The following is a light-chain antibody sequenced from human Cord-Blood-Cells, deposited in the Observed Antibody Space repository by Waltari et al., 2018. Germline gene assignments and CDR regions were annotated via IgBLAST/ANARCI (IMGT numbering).Light chain of an antibody. CDR2: DVS. Sequence: QSALTQPASVSGSPGQSITISCTGTSSDVGGYNYVSWYQQHPGKAPKLMISDVSKRPSGVSNRFSGSKSGNTASLTIAGLQAEDEADYYCSSYTSSSTSWVFGGGTKLTVL. CDR3: SSYTSSSTSWV. J-gene: IGLJ3*02. CDR1: SSDVGGYNY. V-gene: IGLV2-14*01.